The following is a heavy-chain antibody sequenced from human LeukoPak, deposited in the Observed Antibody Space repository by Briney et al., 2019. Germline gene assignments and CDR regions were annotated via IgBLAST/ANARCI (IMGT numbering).Heavy chain of an antibody. V-gene: IGHV3-7*01. Sequence: GGSLRLSCAASGFTFSSYWMSWVRQAPGKGLEWVANIKQDGSEKYYVDSVEGRFTISRDNAKNSLYPQMNSLRAEDTAVYYCAREDAMDYYYYYGMDVWGQGTTVTVSS. D-gene: IGHD2-2*01. CDR2: IKQDGSEK. CDR1: GFTFSSYW. CDR3: AREDAMDYYYYYGMDV. J-gene: IGHJ6*02.